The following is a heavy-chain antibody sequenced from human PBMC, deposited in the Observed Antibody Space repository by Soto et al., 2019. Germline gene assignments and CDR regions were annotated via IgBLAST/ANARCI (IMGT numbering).Heavy chain of an antibody. J-gene: IGHJ4*02. D-gene: IGHD1-26*01. Sequence: PXXTLSLTCTVSGGSMISYYWSWIRQPPGXXXXXXXXXYXXXRTXXKKXXXXXXXIXXXKXXXQLYMKMRSVTAEETAVYYCARRWGPKFDCWGQGTLVNVSS. CDR2: XYXXXRT. CDR3: ARRWGPKFDC. CDR1: GGSMISYY. V-gene: IGHV4-59*01.